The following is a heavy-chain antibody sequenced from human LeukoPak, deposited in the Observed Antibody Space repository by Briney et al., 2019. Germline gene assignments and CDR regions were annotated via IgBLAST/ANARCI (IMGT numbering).Heavy chain of an antibody. Sequence: GGSLRLSCAASGFTFSSYWMSWVRQAPGKGLEWVANIKQDGSEKYYVDSVKGRFTISRDNAKNSLYLQMNSLRAEDTAVYYCERDLTVGATAYWGQGTLVTVSS. V-gene: IGHV3-7*01. CDR1: GFTFSSYW. CDR2: IKQDGSEK. D-gene: IGHD1-26*01. CDR3: ERDLTVGATAY. J-gene: IGHJ4*02.